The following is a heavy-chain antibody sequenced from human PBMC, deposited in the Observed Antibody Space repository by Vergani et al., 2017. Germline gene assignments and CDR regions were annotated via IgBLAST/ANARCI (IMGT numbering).Heavy chain of an antibody. V-gene: IGHV1-2*02. CDR1: GYTFTDYF. J-gene: IGHJ4*02. CDR2: INPNSGGT. D-gene: IGHD2-15*01. Sequence: QVQLVQSGAEVKKPGASVKVSCKASGYTFTDYFMHWVRQAPGQGLEWMGWINPNSGGTNYAQKFQGRDTMTRDTSISTAYMDQSNLRSDDTAVYYCASFGTCSTRDFFDYRGQGTLVTVSS. CDR3: ASFGTCSTRDFFDY.